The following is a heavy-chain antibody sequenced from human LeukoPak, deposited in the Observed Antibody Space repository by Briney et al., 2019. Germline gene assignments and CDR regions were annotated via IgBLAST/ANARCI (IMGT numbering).Heavy chain of an antibody. CDR2: INPNSGGT. V-gene: IGHV1-2*02. Sequence: ASVKVSCKASGYTFTGYYMHWVRQAPGQGLEWMGWINPNSGGTNYAQKFQGRVTMTRDTSISTAYMELSRLRSDDTAVYYCAREYYYDSCGYYLKAFDISGQGTMVTVSS. CDR1: GYTFTGYY. CDR3: AREYYYDSCGYYLKAFDI. D-gene: IGHD3-22*01. J-gene: IGHJ3*02.